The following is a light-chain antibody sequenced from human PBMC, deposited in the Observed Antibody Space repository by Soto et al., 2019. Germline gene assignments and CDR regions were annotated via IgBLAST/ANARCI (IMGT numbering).Light chain of an antibody. J-gene: IGKJ5*01. CDR3: QQRSNWPIT. CDR1: QSVSSY. Sequence: EIVLTQSPDTLSLSPGERATLSCRASQSVSSYLAWYQQKPDQAPRLLIYDASNRATGIPARFSGSGSGTDFTLTISSLEPEDFAVYYCQQRSNWPITFGQGTRLETK. V-gene: IGKV3-11*01. CDR2: DAS.